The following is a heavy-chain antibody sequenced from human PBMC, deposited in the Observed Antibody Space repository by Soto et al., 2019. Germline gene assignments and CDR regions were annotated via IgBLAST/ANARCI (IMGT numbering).Heavy chain of an antibody. CDR1: GGSISSGGYS. V-gene: IGHV4-30-2*01. Sequence: SETLSLTCVVSGGSISSGGYSWSWIRQPPGKGLEWIGYIYHSGSIYYNPSLKSRVTISADRSKNQFSLKLSSVTAADTAVYYCARIPSPWGQGTLVTVSS. D-gene: IGHD2-21*01. CDR3: ARIPSP. J-gene: IGHJ5*02. CDR2: IYHSGSI.